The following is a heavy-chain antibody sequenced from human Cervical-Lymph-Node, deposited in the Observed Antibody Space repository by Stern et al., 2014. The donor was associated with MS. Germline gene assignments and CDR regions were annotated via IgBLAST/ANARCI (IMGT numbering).Heavy chain of an antibody. J-gene: IGHJ3*02. CDR2: ILYDVSNK. D-gene: IGHD3-22*01. V-gene: IGHV3-30-3*01. CDR1: GFTFSSYA. Sequence: MQLVESGGGVVQPGRSLRLSCAASGFTFSSYAMHWVRQAPGKGLEWVAVILYDVSNKYYADSVKGRFTISRDNSKNTLYLQMNSLRAEDTAVYYCASLSYYYESSGYSDAFDIWGQGTMVTVSS. CDR3: ASLSYYYESSGYSDAFDI.